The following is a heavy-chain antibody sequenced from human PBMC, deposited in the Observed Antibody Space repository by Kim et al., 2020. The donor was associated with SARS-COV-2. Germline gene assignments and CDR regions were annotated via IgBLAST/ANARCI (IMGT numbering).Heavy chain of an antibody. J-gene: IGHJ4*02. Sequence: GGSLRLSCAASGFTFSSYSMNWVRQAPGKGLEWVSYISSSSSTIYYADSVKVRITIASDNAKNSLYLQMNSLRAEDTAVYYCARDHSMYYYDSSGRNYYFDYWGQGTLVTVSS. CDR3: ARDHSMYYYDSSGRNYYFDY. CDR2: ISSSSSTI. CDR1: GFTFSSYS. D-gene: IGHD3-22*01. V-gene: IGHV3-48*04.